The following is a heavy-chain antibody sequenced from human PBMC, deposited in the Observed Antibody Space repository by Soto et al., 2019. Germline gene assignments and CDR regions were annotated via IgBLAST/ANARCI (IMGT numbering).Heavy chain of an antibody. J-gene: IGHJ5*02. Sequence: ASVKVSCKASGYTFTGYYLHWVRQAPGQGPEWMGWVQPNIGGTFYAQKFQGRVTMTRDTSISTAFMELSGLTSDDTAVYYCARDPHYDFWNQRGRNWFHPWAHGTMVTVFS. D-gene: IGHD3-3*01. CDR3: ARDPHYDFWNQRGRNWFHP. CDR2: VQPNIGGT. CDR1: GYTFTGYY. V-gene: IGHV1-2*02.